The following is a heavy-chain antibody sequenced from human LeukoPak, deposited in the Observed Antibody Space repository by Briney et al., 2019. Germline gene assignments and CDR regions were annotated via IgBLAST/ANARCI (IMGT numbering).Heavy chain of an antibody. CDR1: GFTFSSYW. CDR3: ARDRHLITMVRGVIITPLDY. Sequence: GGSLRLSCAASGFTFSSYWMSWVRQAPGKGLEWVANIKQDGSEKYYVDSVKGRFTISRDNAKNSLYLQMNSLRAEDTAVYYCARDRHLITMVRGVIITPLDYWGQGTLVTVSS. J-gene: IGHJ4*02. D-gene: IGHD3-10*01. CDR2: IKQDGSEK. V-gene: IGHV3-7*01.